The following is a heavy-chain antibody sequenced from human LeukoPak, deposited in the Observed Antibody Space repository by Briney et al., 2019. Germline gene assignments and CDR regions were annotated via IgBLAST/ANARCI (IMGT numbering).Heavy chain of an antibody. CDR1: GFTFSSYA. J-gene: IGHJ5*02. V-gene: IGHV4-34*01. CDR2: INHSGST. D-gene: IGHD2-15*01. Sequence: GSLRLSCAASGFTFSSYAMSWIRQPPGKGLEWIGEINHSGSTNYNPSLKSRVTISVDTSKNQFSLKLSSVTAADTAVYYCARRYRGYCSGGSCFWDWFDPWGQGTLVTVSS. CDR3: ARRYRGYCSGGSCFWDWFDP.